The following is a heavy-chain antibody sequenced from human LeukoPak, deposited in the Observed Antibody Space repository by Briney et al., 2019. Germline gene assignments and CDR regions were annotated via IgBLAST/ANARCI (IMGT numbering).Heavy chain of an antibody. Sequence: ASVKVSCKASGYTFTSYAMNWVRQAPGQGLEWMGWINTNTGNPTYAQGFTGRFVFSLDTSVSTAYLQWSSLKASDTAMYYCARSGFGPAQNWLDPWGQGTLVTVSS. J-gene: IGHJ5*02. CDR2: INTNTGNP. V-gene: IGHV7-4-1*02. D-gene: IGHD3-16*01. CDR3: ARSGFGPAQNWLDP. CDR1: GYTFTSYA.